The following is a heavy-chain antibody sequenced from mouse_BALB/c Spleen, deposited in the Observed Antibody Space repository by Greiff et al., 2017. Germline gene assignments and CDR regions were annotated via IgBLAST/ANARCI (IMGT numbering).Heavy chain of an antibody. J-gene: IGHJ4*01. CDR1: GFSLTSYG. CDR3: AKQNPGDYYAMDY. V-gene: IGHV2-6-5*01. CDR2: IWGGGST. Sequence: VQLQQSGPGLVAPSQSLSITCTVSGFSLTSYGVSWVRQPPGKGLEWLGVIWGGGSTYYNSALKSRLSISKDNSKSQVFLKMNSLQTDDTAMYYCAKQNPGDYYAMDYWGQGTSVTVSS.